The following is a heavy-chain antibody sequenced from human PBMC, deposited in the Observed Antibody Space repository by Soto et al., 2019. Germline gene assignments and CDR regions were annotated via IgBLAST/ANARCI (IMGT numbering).Heavy chain of an antibody. CDR3: ARDLTTVTDYYYYGMDV. D-gene: IGHD4-4*01. J-gene: IGHJ6*02. CDR1: GFTVSSNY. Sequence: GGSLRLSCAASGFTVSSNYMSWVRQAPGKGLEWVSVIYSGGSTYYADSVKGRFTISRDNSKNTLYLQMNSLRAEDTAVYYCARDLTTVTDYYYYGMDVWGQGTTVTVSS. CDR2: IYSGGST. V-gene: IGHV3-53*01.